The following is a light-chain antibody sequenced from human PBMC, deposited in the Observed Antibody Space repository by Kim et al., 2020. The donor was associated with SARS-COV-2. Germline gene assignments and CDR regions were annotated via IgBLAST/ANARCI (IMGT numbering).Light chain of an antibody. J-gene: IGLJ2*01. Sequence: QSALTQSASVSGSPGQSITISCTGTGSDVGANNYVSWYQQYPGKAPKLMIYDVSNRPSGVSDRFSGSKSGNTASLTISGLQAEDEADYYCSSYSRSTLIFGAGTQLTVL. V-gene: IGLV2-14*03. CDR1: GSDVGANNY. CDR3: SSYSRSTLI. CDR2: DVS.